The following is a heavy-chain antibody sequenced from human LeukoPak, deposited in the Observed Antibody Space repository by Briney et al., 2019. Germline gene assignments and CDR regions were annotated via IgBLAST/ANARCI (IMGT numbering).Heavy chain of an antibody. D-gene: IGHD4-17*01. CDR3: ARGGKYYGDYWYFDL. J-gene: IGHJ2*01. V-gene: IGHV4-59*01. CDR1: GGSISSYY. Sequence: SETLSLTCTVSGGSISSYYWSWIRHPPGKGLEWIGYIYYSGSTNYNPSLKSRVTISVDTSKNQFSLKLSSVTAADTAVYYCARGGKYYGDYWYFDLWGRGTLVTVSS. CDR2: IYYSGST.